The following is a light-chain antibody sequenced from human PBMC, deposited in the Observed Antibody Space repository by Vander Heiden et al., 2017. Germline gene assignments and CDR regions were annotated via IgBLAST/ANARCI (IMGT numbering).Light chain of an antibody. CDR2: GNS. Sequence: QSVPTQPRSVSGAPGQRVTISCTGSSSNIGAGYDVPWYQQLPGTAPKPLIFGNSNRPSGVPDRFSGSKSGTSASLAITGLQAEDEADYYCQSYDSSLSGWVFGGGTKLTVL. CDR1: SSNIGAGYD. J-gene: IGLJ3*02. CDR3: QSYDSSLSGWV. V-gene: IGLV1-40*01.